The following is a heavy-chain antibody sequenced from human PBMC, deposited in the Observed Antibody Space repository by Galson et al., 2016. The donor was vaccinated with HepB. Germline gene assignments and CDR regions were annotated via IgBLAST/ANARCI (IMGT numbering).Heavy chain of an antibody. J-gene: IGHJ4*02. V-gene: IGHV1-69*13. CDR1: GYTFTGYY. CDR3: ARDRFVSGGSAVA. D-gene: IGHD6-19*01. Sequence: SVKVSCKASGYTFTGYYMRWVRQAPGQGLEWMGGIIPMFGTANYAQKFQGRVMITADESTSTAYMELSSLRSEDTAVYYCARDRFVSGGSAVAWGQGTLVTVSS. CDR2: IIPMFGTA.